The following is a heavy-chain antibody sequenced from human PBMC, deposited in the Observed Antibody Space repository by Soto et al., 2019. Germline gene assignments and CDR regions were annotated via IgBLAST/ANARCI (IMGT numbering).Heavy chain of an antibody. Sequence: ASVKVSCKASGYTFTSYGISWVRQALGQGLEWMGWISAYNGNTNYAQKLQGRVTMTTDTSTSTAYMELRSLRSDDTAVYYCASSSGRTMIVTDAFDIWGQGTMVTVSS. CDR1: GYTFTSYG. V-gene: IGHV1-18*01. D-gene: IGHD3-22*01. CDR3: ASSSGRTMIVTDAFDI. J-gene: IGHJ3*02. CDR2: ISAYNGNT.